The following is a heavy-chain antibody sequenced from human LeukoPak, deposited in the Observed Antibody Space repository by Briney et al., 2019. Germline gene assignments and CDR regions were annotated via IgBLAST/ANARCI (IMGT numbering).Heavy chain of an antibody. V-gene: IGHV3-21*01. D-gene: IGHD2-2*01. CDR2: ISSSSSYI. CDR1: GFTFSSYS. J-gene: IGHJ4*02. CDR3: ARGSTSFPFDY. Sequence: GGSLRLSCAASGFTFSSYSMNWVRQAPGKGLEWVSSISSSSSYIYYADSVKGRFTISRDNAKNSLYLQMNSLRAEDTPVYYCARGSTSFPFDYWGQGTLVTVSS.